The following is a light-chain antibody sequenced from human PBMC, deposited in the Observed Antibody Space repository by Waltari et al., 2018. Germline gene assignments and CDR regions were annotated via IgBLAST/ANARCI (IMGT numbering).Light chain of an antibody. CDR3: ASWDDNLSAPV. V-gene: IGLV1-47*01. J-gene: IGLJ3*02. CDR1: NSNLRGNF. CDR2: WNT. Sequence: QSVLTQPPSATGTPGQTVTITCSGTNSNLRGNFVFWYQQLPRSAPNLVMSWNTQRPSGVPDRFSGAKSGTSASLAISGLRSEDEADYFCASWDDNLSAPVFGGGAKLTVL.